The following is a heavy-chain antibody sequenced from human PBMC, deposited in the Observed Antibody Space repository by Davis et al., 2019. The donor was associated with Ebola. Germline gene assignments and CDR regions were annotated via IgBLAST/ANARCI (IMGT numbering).Heavy chain of an antibody. CDR1: GGTFSSYT. J-gene: IGHJ6*02. CDR3: ASSRIAAAGTPYYYYGMDV. CDR2: IIPILGIA. Sequence: SVKVSCKASGGTFSSYTISWVRQAPGQGLEWMGRIIPILGIANYAQKFQGRVTITADKSTSTAYMELSSLRSEDTAVYYCASSRIAAAGTPYYYYGMDVWGQGTTVTVSS. D-gene: IGHD6-13*01. V-gene: IGHV1-69*02.